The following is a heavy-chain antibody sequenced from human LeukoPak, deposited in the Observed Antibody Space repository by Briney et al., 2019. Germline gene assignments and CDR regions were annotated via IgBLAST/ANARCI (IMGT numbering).Heavy chain of an antibody. CDR2: ISAYNGNT. V-gene: IGHV1-18*01. CDR3: ARRAYGSGSYFIDY. Sequence: ASVKVSCKASGYTFTSYSISWVRQAPGQGLEWMGWISAYNGNTNYAQKLQGRVTMTTDTSTSTAYMELRSLRSDDTAVYYCARRAYGSGSYFIDYWGQGTLVTVSS. J-gene: IGHJ4*02. CDR1: GYTFTSYS. D-gene: IGHD3-10*01.